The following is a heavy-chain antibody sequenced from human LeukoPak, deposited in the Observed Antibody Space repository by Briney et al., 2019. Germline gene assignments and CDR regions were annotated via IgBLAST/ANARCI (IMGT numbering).Heavy chain of an antibody. CDR1: GASISSGSYY. Sequence: PSETLSLTCTVSGASISSGSYYWSWIRQPAGKGLEWIGRVYTSGSTNYNPSLKSRVNISLDTPKNQFSLKLISVTAADTAVYFCARLQWLSTPFFDYWGLGTLVTVSS. CDR3: ARLQWLSTPFFDY. D-gene: IGHD6-19*01. V-gene: IGHV4-61*02. CDR2: VYTSGST. J-gene: IGHJ4*02.